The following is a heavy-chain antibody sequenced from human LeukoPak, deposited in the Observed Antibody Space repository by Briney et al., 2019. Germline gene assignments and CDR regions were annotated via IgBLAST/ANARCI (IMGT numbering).Heavy chain of an antibody. D-gene: IGHD3-10*01. Sequence: PGGSLRLSCAASGFTFSSYAMSWVRQAPGKGLEWVSFISGSGDSTYYADSVKGRFTIFRDNSKNTLSVRMNSLRAEDTAVYYCAKNYYGSGSYYNGIDYWGQGTLVSVSS. CDR1: GFTFSSYA. J-gene: IGHJ4*02. CDR2: ISGSGDST. V-gene: IGHV3-23*01. CDR3: AKNYYGSGSYYNGIDY.